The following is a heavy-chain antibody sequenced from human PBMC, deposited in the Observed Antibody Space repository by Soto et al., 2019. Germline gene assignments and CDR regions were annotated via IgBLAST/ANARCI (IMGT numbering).Heavy chain of an antibody. CDR2: IGARGDNT. D-gene: IGHD2-21*02. J-gene: IGHJ4*02. V-gene: IGHV3-23*01. CDR3: ARGGGFCGGDCYKGGIDY. CDR1: GFTFNSHA. Sequence: EVQLLESGGGLVQPGGSLRLSCAASGFTFNSHAMSWVRQAPGKGLEWVSAIGARGDNTYYADSVKGRFTISRDNSKNTLWLQMSSLRAEDTAIYYCARGGGFCGGDCYKGGIDYWGQGTLVTVAS.